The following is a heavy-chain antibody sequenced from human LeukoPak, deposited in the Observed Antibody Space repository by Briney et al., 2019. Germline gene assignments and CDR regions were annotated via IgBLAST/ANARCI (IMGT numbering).Heavy chain of an antibody. CDR3: ATTTIRLGY. V-gene: IGHV4-39*07. D-gene: IGHD1-14*01. CDR1: GGSISSSSNY. Sequence: PSETLSLTCTGSGGSISSSSNYWGWIRQPPGTGLEWIGSIYYSGSTYYNPSLKSRVTISLDTSKNQFSLKLSSVTAADTAVYYCATTTIRLGYWGQGTLVTVSS. CDR2: IYYSGST. J-gene: IGHJ4*02.